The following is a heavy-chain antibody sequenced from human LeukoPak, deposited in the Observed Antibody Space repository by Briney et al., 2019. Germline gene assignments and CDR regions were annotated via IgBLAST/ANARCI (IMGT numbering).Heavy chain of an antibody. CDR3: ARGAVAGVEGYFDY. V-gene: IGHV3-48*01. D-gene: IGHD6-19*01. Sequence: PGGSLRLSCAASGFTFRSYSMHWVRQAPGKGLEWVSYISSTSSTIYYADSVKGRFTISRDNAKNSLYLQMNSLRAEDTAVYYCARGAVAGVEGYFDYWGQGTPVTVSS. J-gene: IGHJ4*02. CDR1: GFTFRSYS. CDR2: ISSTSSTI.